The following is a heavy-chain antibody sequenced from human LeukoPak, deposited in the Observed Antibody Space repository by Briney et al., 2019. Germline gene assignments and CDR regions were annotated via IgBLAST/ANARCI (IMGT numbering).Heavy chain of an antibody. V-gene: IGHV3-48*04. CDR3: ARESRRDPMIRGPNVWWNFDL. D-gene: IGHD3-10*01. CDR1: GFTFSSYS. J-gene: IGHJ2*01. CDR2: ISSNSITI. Sequence: GGSLRLSCAASGFTFSSYSMNWVRQAPGKGLEWVSYISSNSITIYYADSVKGRFTISRDNSKNSLYLQMNSLRTEDTAFYYCARESRRDPMIRGPNVWWNFDLWGRGTLVTVSS.